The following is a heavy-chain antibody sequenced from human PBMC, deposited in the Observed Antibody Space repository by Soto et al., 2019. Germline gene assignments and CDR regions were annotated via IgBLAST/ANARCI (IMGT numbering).Heavy chain of an antibody. CDR1: GFTFSSYG. D-gene: IGHD3-10*01. CDR3: ARGSSRGWFGELFFRPAMDV. J-gene: IGHJ6*02. CDR2: ISYDGSNK. Sequence: QVQLVESGGGVVQPGRSLRLSCAASGFTFSSYGMHWVRQAPGNGLEWVAVISYDGSNKYYAGSVKGRFTISRDNSKNTLYLQMNSLRAEDTAVYYCARGSSRGWFGELFFRPAMDVWGQGTTVTVSS. V-gene: IGHV3-30-3*01.